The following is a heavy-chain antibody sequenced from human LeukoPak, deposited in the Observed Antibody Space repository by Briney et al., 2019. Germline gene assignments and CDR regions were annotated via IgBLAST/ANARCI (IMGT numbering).Heavy chain of an antibody. CDR3: AIALQLRFLEKVWYMDV. CDR2: ISAYNGNT. J-gene: IGHJ6*03. V-gene: IGHV1-18*01. Sequence: GASVKVSCKASGGTFSSYAISWVRQAPGQGLEWMGWISAYNGNTNYAQKLQGRVTMTTDTSTSTAYMELRSLRSDDTAVYYCAIALQLRFLEKVWYMDVWGKGTTVTVSS. CDR1: GGTFSSYA. D-gene: IGHD3-3*01.